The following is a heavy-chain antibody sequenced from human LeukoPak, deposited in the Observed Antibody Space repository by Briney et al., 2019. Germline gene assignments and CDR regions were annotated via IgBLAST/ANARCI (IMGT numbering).Heavy chain of an antibody. V-gene: IGHV3-33*01. CDR1: GFTFSSYG. D-gene: IGHD3-22*01. Sequence: QSGGSLRLSCAASGFTFSSYGMHWVRQAPGKGLEWVAVIWYDGSNKYYADSVKGRFTISRDNSKNTLYLQMNSLRAEDTAVYYCARGAYYYDSSGYWIIDYWGQGTLVTVPS. CDR3: ARGAYYYDSSGYWIIDY. CDR2: IWYDGSNK. J-gene: IGHJ4*02.